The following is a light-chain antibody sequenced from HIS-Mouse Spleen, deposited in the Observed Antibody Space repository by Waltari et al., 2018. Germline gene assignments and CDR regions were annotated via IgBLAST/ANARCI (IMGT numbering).Light chain of an antibody. J-gene: IGLJ2*01. Sequence: SYELKQPPSVSVSPGQTARITCSGDALPKKYAYWYQQKSGQAPVLVIYEDSKRPSGNPERFSGSSSGTMATLTISGAQVEDEADYYCYSTDSSGNHRVFGGGTKLTVL. CDR3: YSTDSSGNHRV. CDR2: EDS. CDR1: ALPKKY. V-gene: IGLV3-10*01.